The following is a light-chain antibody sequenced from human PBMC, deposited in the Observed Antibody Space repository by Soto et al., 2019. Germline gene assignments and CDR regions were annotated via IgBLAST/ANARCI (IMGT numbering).Light chain of an antibody. CDR2: SAS. V-gene: IGKV1-9*01. J-gene: IGKJ2*01. CDR1: QGISSY. Sequence: DIQLTQSPSFLSASVGDRVTITCRASQGISSYLAWYQQKPGKAPKLLIYSASTLQSGVPSRFSGSGSGTEFTLTISSLQPEDVATYYCQQLESFGQGTKLEIK. CDR3: QQLES.